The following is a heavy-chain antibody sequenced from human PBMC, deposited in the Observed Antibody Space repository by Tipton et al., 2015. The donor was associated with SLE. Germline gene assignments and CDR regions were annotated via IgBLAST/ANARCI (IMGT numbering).Heavy chain of an antibody. CDR3: ARCTPHWYFDL. CDR2: IYTSGST. J-gene: IGHJ2*01. CDR1: GGSISSGSYY. Sequence: TLSLTCTVSGGSISSGSYYWSWIRQPAGKGLEWIWYIYTSGSTNYNPSLKSRVTISVDTSKNQFSLKLSSVTAADTAVYYCARCTPHWYFDLWGRGTLVTVSS. D-gene: IGHD2-8*01. V-gene: IGHV4-61*09.